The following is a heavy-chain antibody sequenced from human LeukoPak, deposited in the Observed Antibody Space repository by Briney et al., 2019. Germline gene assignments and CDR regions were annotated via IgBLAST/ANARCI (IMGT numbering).Heavy chain of an antibody. CDR1: GFTFSSYG. Sequence: GGSLRLSCAASGFTFSSYGMHWGRQAPGKGLGWVAFIRYDGSNKYYADSVKGRFTISRDNSKNTLYLQMNSLRAEDTAVYYCAKDPSLGGYSWDYYYMDVWGKGTTVTISS. CDR3: AKDPSLGGYSWDYYYMDV. J-gene: IGHJ6*03. CDR2: IRYDGSNK. V-gene: IGHV3-30*02. D-gene: IGHD3-16*01.